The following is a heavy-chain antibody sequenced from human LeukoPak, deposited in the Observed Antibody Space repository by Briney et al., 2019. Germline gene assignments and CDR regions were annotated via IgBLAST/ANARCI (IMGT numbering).Heavy chain of an antibody. J-gene: IGHJ4*02. CDR2: IWYDGSNK. CDR3: TRGSPLRDYGDYFDY. V-gene: IGHV3-33*01. Sequence: GGSLRLSCAASGFTFSSYGMHWVRQAPGKGLEWVAVIWYDGSNKYYADSVKCRFTISRDNSKNTLYLQMNSLRAEDTAVYYCTRGSPLRDYGDYFDYWGQGIQVTVSS. D-gene: IGHD4-17*01. CDR1: GFTFSSYG.